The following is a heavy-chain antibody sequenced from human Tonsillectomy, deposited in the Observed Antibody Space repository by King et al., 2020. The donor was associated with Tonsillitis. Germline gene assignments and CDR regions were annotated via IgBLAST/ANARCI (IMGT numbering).Heavy chain of an antibody. J-gene: IGHJ6*03. D-gene: IGHD3-3*01. CDR1: GFTFSSYA. V-gene: IGHV3-23*04. Sequence: EVQLVESGGGLVQPGGSLRLSCAASGFTFSSYAMSWVRQAPGKGLEWVSAISGSGGSTYYADSVKGRFTISRDNSKNTLYLQMNSLRAEDTAVYYCAKDKGVYDFWSGYLYYYYYYMDVWGKGTTVTVSS. CDR3: AKDKGVYDFWSGYLYYYYYYMDV. CDR2: ISGSGGST.